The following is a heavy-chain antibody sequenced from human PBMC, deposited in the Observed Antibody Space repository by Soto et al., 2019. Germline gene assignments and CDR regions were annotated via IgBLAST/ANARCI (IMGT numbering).Heavy chain of an antibody. D-gene: IGHD1-20*01. CDR2: IKSKTDGGTT. V-gene: IGHV3-15*07. CDR1: SVSNAS. CDR3: TTQRDNWSDGGGY. J-gene: IGHJ4*02. Sequence: SVSNASMNWVRQAPGKGLEWVGRIKSKTDGGTTDYAAPVKGRFTISRDDSKNTLYLQMNSLKTEDTAVYYCTTQRDNWSDGGGYWGQGTLVTVSS.